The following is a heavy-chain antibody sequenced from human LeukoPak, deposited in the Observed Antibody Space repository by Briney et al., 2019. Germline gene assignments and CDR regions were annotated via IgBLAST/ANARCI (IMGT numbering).Heavy chain of an antibody. CDR3: ARAGCSGGSCYEPFDY. Sequence: ASVKVSCAASGYTFTSYDINWVRQATGQGLEWMGWMNPNSGNTGYAQKFQGRVTMTRNTSISTAYMELSSLRSEDTAVYYCARAGCSGGSCYEPFDYWGQGTLATVSS. J-gene: IGHJ4*02. CDR1: GYTFTSYD. CDR2: MNPNSGNT. V-gene: IGHV1-8*01. D-gene: IGHD2-15*01.